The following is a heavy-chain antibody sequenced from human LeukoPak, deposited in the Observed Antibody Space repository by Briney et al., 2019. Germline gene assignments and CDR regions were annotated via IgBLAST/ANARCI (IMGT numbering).Heavy chain of an antibody. Sequence: SETLSLTCAVYGGSFSGYYWSWIRQPPGKGLEWIGEINHSGSTNYNPSLKSRVTISVDTSKNQFSLKLSSVTAADTAVYYCGREGVYYDILAGYYRPYYFDFWGQGTLVTVYS. V-gene: IGHV4-34*01. CDR3: GREGVYYDILAGYYRPYYFDF. CDR1: GGSFSGYY. J-gene: IGHJ4*02. D-gene: IGHD3-9*01. CDR2: INHSGST.